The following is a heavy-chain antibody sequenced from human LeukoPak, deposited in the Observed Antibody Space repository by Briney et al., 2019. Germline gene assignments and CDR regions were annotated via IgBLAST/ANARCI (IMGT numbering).Heavy chain of an antibody. CDR2: INARNGNT. J-gene: IGHJ4*02. V-gene: IGHV1-3*01. CDR1: GYTFTSYA. CDR3: ARGGQWLVPDY. D-gene: IGHD6-19*01. Sequence: ASVKVSCKASGYTFTSYAMHWVRQAPGQRLEWMGWINARNGNTKYSQKFQGRVTITRDTSASTAYMELSSLRSEDTAVYYCARGGQWLVPDYWGQGTLVTVSS.